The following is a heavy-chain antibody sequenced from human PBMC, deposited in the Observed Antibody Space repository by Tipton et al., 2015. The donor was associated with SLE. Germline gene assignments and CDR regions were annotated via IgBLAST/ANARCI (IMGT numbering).Heavy chain of an antibody. Sequence: TLSLTCTVSSCSLSSDNHFWCWVRQYPGKGLEWIGYSHYTGSAYYNPSLIGRVSLSVDTSEDQFSLNLRSVTAADTAAYYCAREVIATSDSDVFDIWGQGTMVSVSS. CDR3: AREVIATSDSDVFDI. V-gene: IGHV4-31*03. D-gene: IGHD2-21*01. CDR2: SHYTGSA. J-gene: IGHJ3*02. CDR1: SCSLSSDNHF.